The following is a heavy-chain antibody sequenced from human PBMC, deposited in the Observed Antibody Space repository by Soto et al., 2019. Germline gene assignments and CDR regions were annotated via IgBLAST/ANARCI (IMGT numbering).Heavy chain of an antibody. CDR1: GFTFSSYG. CDR2: ISYDGSNK. CDR3: AKDVKCLRSSYYYYYGMDV. Sequence: QVQLVESGGGVVQPGRSLRLSCAASGFTFSSYGMHWVRQAPGKGLEWVAVISYDGSNKYYADSVKGRFTISRDNSNNTLYLQMNRLRAEDTAVYYCAKDVKCLRSSYYYYYGMDVWGQGTTVTVSS. V-gene: IGHV3-30*18. J-gene: IGHJ6*02. D-gene: IGHD5-12*01.